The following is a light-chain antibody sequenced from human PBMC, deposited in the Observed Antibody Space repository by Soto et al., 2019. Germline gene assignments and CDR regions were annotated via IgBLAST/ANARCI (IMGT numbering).Light chain of an antibody. CDR3: SSYTGTNIVL. CDR2: EVS. CDR1: SGDVGGYSY. V-gene: IGLV2-14*01. Sequence: QSALTQPASVSGSPGQSITISCTGTSGDVGGYSYVSWYQQHPGKAPQLMIYEVSNRPSGVSNRFSGSKSGNTASLTISGLQAEDEADYYCSSYTGTNIVLFGGGTKLTVL. J-gene: IGLJ2*01.